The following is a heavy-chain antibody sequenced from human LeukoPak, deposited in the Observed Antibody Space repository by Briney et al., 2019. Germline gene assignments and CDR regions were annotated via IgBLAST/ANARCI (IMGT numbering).Heavy chain of an antibody. CDR3: AMSYCSSTSCYWAAGDAFDI. D-gene: IGHD2-2*01. Sequence: GGSLRLSCAASGFTFSSYWMHWVRQAPGKGLVWVSHINSDGSSTSYADSVKGRFTISRDNAKNTLYLQMNSLRAEDTAVYYCAMSYCSSTSCYWAAGDAFDIWGQGTMVTVSS. V-gene: IGHV3-74*01. CDR2: INSDGSST. J-gene: IGHJ3*02. CDR1: GFTFSSYW.